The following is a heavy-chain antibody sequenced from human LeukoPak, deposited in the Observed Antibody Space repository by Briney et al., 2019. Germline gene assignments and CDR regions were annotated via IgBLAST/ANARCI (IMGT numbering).Heavy chain of an antibody. CDR3: TRHCSSTSCNQPDY. CDR2: IRSKANSYAT. Sequence: GGPLRLSCAASGFTFSGSAMHWVLQASGKGLEWLGRIRSKANSYATAYAASVKGRFTTSRDDSKNTAYLQMNSLKTEDTAVYYCTRHCSSTSCNQPDYWGQGTLVTVSS. J-gene: IGHJ4*02. V-gene: IGHV3-73*01. D-gene: IGHD2-2*01. CDR1: GFTFSGSA.